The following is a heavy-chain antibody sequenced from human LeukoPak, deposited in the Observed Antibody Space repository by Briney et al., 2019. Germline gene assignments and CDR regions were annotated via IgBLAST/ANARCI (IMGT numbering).Heavy chain of an antibody. CDR2: IYYSGIT. J-gene: IGHJ4*02. Sequence: PSETLSLTCTGSGGSISTYYWSWIRQSPGRGLEWIGYIYYSGITKYNPSLKSRVTISVDTSTNQFSLRLSSVTAADTAVCYCARGYYYDSSGYFLDFWGQGTLVTVSS. V-gene: IGHV4-59*01. CDR3: ARGYYYDSSGYFLDF. CDR1: GGSISTYY. D-gene: IGHD3-22*01.